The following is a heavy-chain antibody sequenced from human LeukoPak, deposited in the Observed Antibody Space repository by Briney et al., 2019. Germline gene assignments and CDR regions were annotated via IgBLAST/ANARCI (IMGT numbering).Heavy chain of an antibody. CDR2: INPHRGGT. D-gene: IGHD3-22*01. V-gene: IGHV1-2*02. CDR3: ARGGGSRYYDSSGYYYSWFDP. J-gene: IGHJ5*02. CDR1: GYTFTGYY. Sequence: ASVKVSCKASGYTFTGYYMHWVRQAPGQGLEWMGWINPHRGGTNYAQKFQGRVTMTRDTSISTAYMELSRLRSDDTAVYYCARGGGSRYYDSSGYYYSWFDPWGQGTLVTVSS.